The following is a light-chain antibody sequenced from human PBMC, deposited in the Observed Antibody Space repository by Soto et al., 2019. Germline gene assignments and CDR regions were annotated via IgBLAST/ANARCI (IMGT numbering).Light chain of an antibody. CDR2: AAS. J-gene: IGKJ1*01. CDR1: QGIRW. Sequence: DIQVTQSPSSVSASVGDRVTITCRASQGIRWLAWYQQKPGKAPKLLISAASTLQRGVPSRFSGSGPGTDFTLIISSLQPEDFATYYCQQGNSFPPWTFGQGTKVEIK. CDR3: QQGNSFPPWT. V-gene: IGKV1-12*01.